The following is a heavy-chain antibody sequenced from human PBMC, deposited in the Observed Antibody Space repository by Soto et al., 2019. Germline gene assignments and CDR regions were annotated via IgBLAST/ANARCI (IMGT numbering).Heavy chain of an antibody. D-gene: IGHD3-3*01. V-gene: IGHV4-59*01. J-gene: IGHJ6*02. CDR3: ARLRFLEWFHPYGLHV. CDR2: IYYIGST. CDR1: GGSIISYY. Sequence: SETLSLTFTVSGGSIISYYWSWIRQPPGKGLEWIGYIYYIGSTNYNPSLKSRVTISVDTSKTPFSLKVSYVSPADTAVYSCARLRFLEWFHPYGLHVWGQATTVTVSS.